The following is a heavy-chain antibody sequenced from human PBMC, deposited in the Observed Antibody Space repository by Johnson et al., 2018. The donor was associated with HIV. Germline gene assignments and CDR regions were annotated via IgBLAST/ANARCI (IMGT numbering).Heavy chain of an antibody. CDR1: GFTFSNAW. CDR3: SSGDAFDI. J-gene: IGHJ3*02. Sequence: VQLVESGGGLVQPGGSLRLSCAASGFTFSNAWMSWVRQAPGKGLEWVGSIKSKTDGSEKHYVDSVKGRFTISRDNAKNSLYLQMNSLRAEDTAVYYCSSGDAFDIWGQGTRVTVSS. V-gene: IGHV3-7*03. CDR2: IKSKTDGSEK.